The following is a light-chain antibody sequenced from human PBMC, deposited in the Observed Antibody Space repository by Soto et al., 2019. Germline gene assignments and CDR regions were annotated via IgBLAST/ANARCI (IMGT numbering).Light chain of an antibody. V-gene: IGKV1-6*01. CDR3: LQDYNYPRT. J-gene: IGKJ2*01. Sequence: ALQMTQSPSSLSASVGDRVTITCRASQGIRDDLGWYQQKPGKAPKLLIYDASSLQSGVPSRFSGSGFGTDFTLTISSLQPEDFATYYCLQDYNYPRTFGQGTKLEMK. CDR2: DAS. CDR1: QGIRDD.